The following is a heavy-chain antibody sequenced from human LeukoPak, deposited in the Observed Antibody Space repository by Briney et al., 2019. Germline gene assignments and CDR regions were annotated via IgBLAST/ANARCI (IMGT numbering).Heavy chain of an antibody. CDR1: GFTFSSYG. D-gene: IGHD3-16*01. V-gene: IGHV3-33*01. CDR2: IWYDGSNK. Sequence: GGSLRLSCAASGFTFSSYGMHWVRQAPGKGLEWVAVIWYDGSNKYYADSVKGRFTISRDNSKNTLYLQMNSLRAEDKAVYYCXXXXYXXYVLDYWGQGTLVTVSS. CDR3: XXXXYXXYVLDY. J-gene: IGHJ4*02.